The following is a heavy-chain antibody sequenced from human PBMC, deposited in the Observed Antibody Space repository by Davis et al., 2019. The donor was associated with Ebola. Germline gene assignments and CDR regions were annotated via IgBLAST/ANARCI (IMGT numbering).Heavy chain of an antibody. CDR1: GGTFSSYT. V-gene: IGHV1-69*02. Sequence: AASVKVSCKASGGTFSSYTISWVRQAPGQGLEWMGRIIPILGIANYAQKFQGRVTITADKSTSTAYMGLSSLRSEDTAVYYCARGGDDYGDYWGQGTLVSVTS. CDR3: ARGGDDYGDY. CDR2: IIPILGIA. D-gene: IGHD4-17*01. J-gene: IGHJ4*02.